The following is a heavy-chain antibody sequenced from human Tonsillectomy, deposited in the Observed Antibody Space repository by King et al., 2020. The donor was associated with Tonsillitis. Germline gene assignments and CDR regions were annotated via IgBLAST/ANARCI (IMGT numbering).Heavy chain of an antibody. V-gene: IGHV1-18*04. D-gene: IGHD3-16*01. CDR2: ISAYNGNT. Sequence: QLVQSGAEVKKPGASVKVSCKASGYTFTSYGISWVRQAPGQGLEWMGWISAYNGNTNYPQKLQGRVTMTTDKSTSTAYMELRSLRSDDSAVYYCASVRGTWGVYYFDYWRQGTLVTVSS. J-gene: IGHJ4*02. CDR3: ASVRGTWGVYYFDY. CDR1: GYTFTSYG.